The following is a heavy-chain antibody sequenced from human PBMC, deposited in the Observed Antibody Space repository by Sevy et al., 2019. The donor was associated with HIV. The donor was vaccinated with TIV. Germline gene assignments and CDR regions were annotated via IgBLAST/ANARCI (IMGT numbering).Heavy chain of an antibody. Sequence: GESLKISCAASGFIFSHYAVHWVRQGPGKGLEWVAIMSYVGGSENYADSVKGRFTISRDNSKNTLVLQMNSLRPDDTAMYYCARLNSCGGDCYYFDYWGQGTLVTVSS. V-gene: IGHV3-30-3*01. CDR1: GFIFSHYA. CDR2: MSYVGGSE. J-gene: IGHJ4*02. D-gene: IGHD2-21*02. CDR3: ARLNSCGGDCYYFDY.